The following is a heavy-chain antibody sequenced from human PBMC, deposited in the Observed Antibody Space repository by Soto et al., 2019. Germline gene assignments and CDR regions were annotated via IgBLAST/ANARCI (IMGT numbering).Heavy chain of an antibody. CDR2: IGGRDGST. CDR3: AKFDSRGYARAPFAY. J-gene: IGHJ4*02. D-gene: IGHD3-22*01. Sequence: EVHLLEAGGGVVQPGGYLRRSCAASGFTFSTYAMSWVRQAPGKGLEWVSGIGGRDGSTFYTDSVKGRFPISRDNSKNPLCLQMKSLRAEDTAVYYCAKFDSRGYARAPFAYWGQGTLVTVSS. V-gene: IGHV3-23*01. CDR1: GFTFSTYA.